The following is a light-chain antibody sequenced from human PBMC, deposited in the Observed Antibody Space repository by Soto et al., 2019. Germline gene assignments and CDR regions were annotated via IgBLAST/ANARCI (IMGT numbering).Light chain of an antibody. CDR1: QTINRW. CDR2: EAS. J-gene: IGKJ1*01. Sequence: DSQMTQSPSTLSASVGDRVTVTCRARQTINRWLAWHQQKPGKAPKLLIYEASNLDTGVPSRFGGSGSGTEFTLIISSLQPDDFATYYCQQYDSYPWTFGQGTKVDIK. CDR3: QQYDSYPWT. V-gene: IGKV1-5*03.